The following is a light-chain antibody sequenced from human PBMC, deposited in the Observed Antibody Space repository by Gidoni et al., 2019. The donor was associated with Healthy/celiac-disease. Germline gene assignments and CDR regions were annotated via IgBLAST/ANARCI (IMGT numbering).Light chain of an antibody. J-gene: IGKJ4*01. CDR2: AAS. Sequence: DIQMTQSPSSLSASVGDRVTITCRASQSISSYLNWYQQKPGKAPKLLIYAASSLQSGVPSRFSCSGSGTDFTLTIRSLQPEDFATYYCQQSYSTPPSFGGGTKVEIK. CDR3: QQSYSTPPS. CDR1: QSISSY. V-gene: IGKV1-39*01.